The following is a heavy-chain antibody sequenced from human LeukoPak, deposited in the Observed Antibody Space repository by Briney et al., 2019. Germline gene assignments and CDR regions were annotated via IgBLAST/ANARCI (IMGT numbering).Heavy chain of an antibody. CDR2: IKLEGSEK. J-gene: IGHJ4*02. Sequence: GGSLRLSCAASGFTFNNYWMSWVRQAPGKGLEWVANIKLEGSEKYYVDSVKGRFTISRDNAKNSLYLQMNSLRAEDTAIYYCARDGQDYGDYLGQGTLVTVSS. CDR1: GFTFNNYW. V-gene: IGHV3-7*03. CDR3: ARDGQDYGDY. D-gene: IGHD3/OR15-3a*01.